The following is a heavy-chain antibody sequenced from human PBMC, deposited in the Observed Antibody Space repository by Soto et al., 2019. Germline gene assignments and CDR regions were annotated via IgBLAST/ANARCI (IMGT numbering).Heavy chain of an antibody. J-gene: IGHJ6*02. Sequence: PVGSLRLSCAASGFSFSTYAMHWVRQAPGEGLEWVAVISYDGGNKYYADSVEGRFTISRDNSKNTLYLQMDSLRTEDTAVYYCARCLSSSSWYGDYYYAMDVWGQGTTVTVSS. V-gene: IGHV3-30-3*01. CDR1: GFSFSTYA. CDR2: ISYDGGNK. D-gene: IGHD6-13*01. CDR3: ARCLSSSSWYGDYYYAMDV.